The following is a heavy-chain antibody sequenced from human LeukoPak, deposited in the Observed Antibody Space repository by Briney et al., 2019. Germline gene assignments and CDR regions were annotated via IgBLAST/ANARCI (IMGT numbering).Heavy chain of an antibody. Sequence: GRSLRLSCAASGFTFSSYGMHWVRQAPGKGLEWVANIKQDGSEKYYVDSVKGRFTISRDNAKNSLYLQMNSLRAEDTAVYYCARERQNKDFWSGGDYWGQGTLVTVSS. J-gene: IGHJ4*02. CDR1: GFTFSSYG. V-gene: IGHV3-7*01. CDR2: IKQDGSEK. CDR3: ARERQNKDFWSGGDY. D-gene: IGHD3-3*01.